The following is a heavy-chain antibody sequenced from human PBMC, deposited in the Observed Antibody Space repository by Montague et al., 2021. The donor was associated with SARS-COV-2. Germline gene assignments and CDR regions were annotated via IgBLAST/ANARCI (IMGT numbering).Heavy chain of an antibody. V-gene: IGHV4-34*01. CDR1: GTSFSGYY. Sequence: SETLSLTCAVHGTSFSGYYWNWIRQPPGKGLEWIGEINHGGSTKYSPSLKSRLTISADTSNNQFSLKLPSVAAADTAVYYCARLRDGVVPSPILGVGPYYSYYYMDVWGRGTTVTVSS. CDR3: ARLRDGVVPSPILGVGPYYSYYYMDV. D-gene: IGHD3-10*01. J-gene: IGHJ6*03. CDR2: INHGGST.